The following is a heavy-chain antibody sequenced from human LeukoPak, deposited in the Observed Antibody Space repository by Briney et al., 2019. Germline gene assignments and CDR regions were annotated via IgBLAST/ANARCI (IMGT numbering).Heavy chain of an antibody. Sequence: PSETLSLTCTVSGGSISSGSYYWSWIRQPAGKGLEWIGRIYTSGSTNYNPSLKSRVTISVDTSKNQFSLKLSSVTAADTAVYYCASAEWFGELQNWGQGTLVTVSS. D-gene: IGHD3-10*01. CDR3: ASAEWFGELQN. CDR2: IYTSGST. CDR1: GGSISSGSYY. V-gene: IGHV4-61*02. J-gene: IGHJ4*02.